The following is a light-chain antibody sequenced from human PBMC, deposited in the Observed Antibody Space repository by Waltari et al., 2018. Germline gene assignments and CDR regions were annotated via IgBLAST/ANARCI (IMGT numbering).Light chain of an antibody. Sequence: TRPRRASQSVSSNLAWYQQKPGQAPRLLIYGASTRPTGIPARFSGSGSGTEFTLTISSLQSEDFAVYYCQQYNNWPPWTFGQGTKVEIK. CDR3: QQYNNWPPWT. V-gene: IGKV3-15*01. CDR2: GAS. J-gene: IGKJ1*01. CDR1: QSVSSN.